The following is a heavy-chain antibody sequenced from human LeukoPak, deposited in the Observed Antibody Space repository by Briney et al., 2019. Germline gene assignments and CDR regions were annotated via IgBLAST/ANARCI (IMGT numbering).Heavy chain of an antibody. CDR3: TRRYCTDGVCPFDY. CDR1: GFTFSTYS. Sequence: GGSLRLSCAASGFTFSTYSMNWVRQAPGKGLEWVSSISSGSSAIYYADSVKGRITISRDNAKNSLFLQMNSLRAEDTAVYYCTRRYCTDGVCPFDYWGQGTPVTVSS. D-gene: IGHD2-8*01. J-gene: IGHJ4*02. V-gene: IGHV3-21*01. CDR2: ISSGSSAI.